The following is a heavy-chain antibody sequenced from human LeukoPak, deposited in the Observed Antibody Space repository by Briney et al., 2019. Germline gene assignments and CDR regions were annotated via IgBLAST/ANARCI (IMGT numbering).Heavy chain of an antibody. CDR1: GFTFSSYS. Sequence: GGSLRLSCAASGFTFSSYSMNWVRQAPGKGLEWVSSISSSSSYIYYPDSVKGRFTISRDNAKNSLYLQMNSLRAEDTAVYYCARLMSIAARTFDYWGQGTLVTVSS. D-gene: IGHD6-6*01. CDR2: ISSSSSYI. V-gene: IGHV3-21*01. CDR3: ARLMSIAARTFDY. J-gene: IGHJ4*02.